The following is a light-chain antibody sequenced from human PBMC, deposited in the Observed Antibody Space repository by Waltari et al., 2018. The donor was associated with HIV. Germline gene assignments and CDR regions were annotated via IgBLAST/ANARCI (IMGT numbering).Light chain of an antibody. J-gene: IGLJ3*02. Sequence: QSVLTQPASVSGSPGQSITISSTGTSSDVGNYNLVSWYQQHPGKAPKLIIYEVTKRPSGVSKRFSGSKSGNTASLTISGLQAEDEADYYCCSYVGSNVWVFGGGTKLTVL. CDR3: CSYVGSNVWV. CDR2: EVT. V-gene: IGLV2-23*02. CDR1: SSDVGNYNL.